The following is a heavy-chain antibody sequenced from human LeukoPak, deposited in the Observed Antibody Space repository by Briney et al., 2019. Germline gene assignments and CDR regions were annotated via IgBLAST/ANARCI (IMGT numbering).Heavy chain of an antibody. J-gene: IGHJ3*01. CDR2: VSYSGGT. CDR1: GDSVSGHY. D-gene: IGHD5-12*01. Sequence: PSETLSLTCTVSGDSVSGHYWSWIRQTPGKGLEWIGYVSYSGGTNYNPSLKRRGSISLDTSKNQFSLKLSSPAAADPAVYYCARAPMAITTSAFPDAFDFWGQGTMVTVSS. CDR3: ARAPMAITTSAFPDAFDF. V-gene: IGHV4-59*02.